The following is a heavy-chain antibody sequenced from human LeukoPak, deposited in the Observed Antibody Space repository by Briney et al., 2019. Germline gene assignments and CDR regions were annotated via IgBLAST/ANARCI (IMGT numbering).Heavy chain of an antibody. J-gene: IGHJ4*02. CDR1: GGSIISNSYY. D-gene: IGHD2-2*02. Sequence: PSETLSLTCTVSGGSIISNSYYWGWIRQPPGKGLEWIGTIYYSGSTYYSPSVKSRGTISADTSKNQFSLKLSSVTAADTAVYYCARTLFYCSSSNCYKHFDYWGQGTLVTVSS. CDR3: ARTLFYCSSSNCYKHFDY. CDR2: IYYSGST. V-gene: IGHV4-39*01.